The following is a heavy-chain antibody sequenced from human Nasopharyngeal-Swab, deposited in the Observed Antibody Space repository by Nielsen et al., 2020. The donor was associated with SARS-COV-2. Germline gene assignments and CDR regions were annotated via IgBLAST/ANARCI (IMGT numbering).Heavy chain of an antibody. CDR3: ARSSTLDY. V-gene: IGHV3-13*01. CDR1: GFTFSSYG. J-gene: IGHJ4*02. Sequence: GESLKISCAASGFTFSSYGMHWVRQATGKGLEWVSAIGTAGDTYYPGSVKGRFTISRENAKNSLYLQMNSLRAGDTAVYYCARSSTLDYWGQGTLVTVSS. CDR2: IGTAGDT. D-gene: IGHD2-2*01.